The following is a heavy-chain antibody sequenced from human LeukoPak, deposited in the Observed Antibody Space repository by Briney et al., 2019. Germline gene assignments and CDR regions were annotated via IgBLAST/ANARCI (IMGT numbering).Heavy chain of an antibody. CDR2: ISCSGSST. CDR1: GFTFSSYG. J-gene: IGHJ4*02. CDR3: AKDDGSSWYYFDY. D-gene: IGHD6-13*01. Sequence: GGSLRLSCAASGFTFSSYGMSWVRQAPGKGLEWVSDISCSGSSTYYADSVKGRFTISRDNSKNTLYLQMNSLRAEDTAVYYCAKDDGSSWYYFDYWGQGTLVTVSS. V-gene: IGHV3-23*01.